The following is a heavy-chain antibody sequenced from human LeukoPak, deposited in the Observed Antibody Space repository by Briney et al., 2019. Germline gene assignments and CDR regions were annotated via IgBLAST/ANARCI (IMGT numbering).Heavy chain of an antibody. D-gene: IGHD6-13*01. CDR3: ASGMSSWYPTLFVY. V-gene: IGHV4-59*01. CDR2: VYYSGSA. CDR1: GGSISSYY. Sequence: SETLSLTCTVSGGSISSYYWSRIRQSPGKGLEWIGYVYYSGSANYNPSLKSRVTMSVDTSKNQFSLKLSSVTAADTAMYYCASGMSSWYPTLFVYWGQGTLVTVSS. J-gene: IGHJ4*02.